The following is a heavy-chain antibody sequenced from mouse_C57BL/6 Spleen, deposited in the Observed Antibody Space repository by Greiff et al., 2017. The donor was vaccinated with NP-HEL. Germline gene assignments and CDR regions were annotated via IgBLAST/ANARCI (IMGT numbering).Heavy chain of an antibody. V-gene: IGHV1-85*01. CDR1: GYTFTSYD. D-gene: IGHD1-1*01. CDR3: ASGYYGSSYAMDY. Sequence: VKLMESGPELVKPGASVKLSCKASGYTFTSYDINWVKQRPGQGLEWIGWIYPRDGSTKYNEKFKGKATLTVDTSSSTAYMELHSLTSEDSAVYFCASGYYGSSYAMDYWGQGTSVTVSS. CDR2: IYPRDGST. J-gene: IGHJ4*01.